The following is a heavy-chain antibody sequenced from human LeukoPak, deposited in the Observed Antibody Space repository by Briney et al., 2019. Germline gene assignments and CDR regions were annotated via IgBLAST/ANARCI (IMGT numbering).Heavy chain of an antibody. Sequence: PGGSLRLSCAASGFTFSSYSVNWVRQAPGKGLEWVSYISSSSSTIYYADSVKGRFTISRDNAKNSLYLKMNSLRAEDTAVYYCARDLIAVAGFAFDIWGQGTMVTVSS. J-gene: IGHJ3*02. V-gene: IGHV3-48*01. CDR1: GFTFSSYS. CDR2: ISSSSSTI. CDR3: ARDLIAVAGFAFDI. D-gene: IGHD6-19*01.